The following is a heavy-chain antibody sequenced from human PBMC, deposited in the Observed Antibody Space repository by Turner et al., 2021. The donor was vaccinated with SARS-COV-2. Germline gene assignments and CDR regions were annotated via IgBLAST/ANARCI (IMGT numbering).Heavy chain of an antibody. Sequence: QLRFQDSCPGLVKPSASLYLTCTVSGACFTSTASYWGWIRQTPGKGLEWLGSVSYSGTTYYQPSLKSRVTISVDTSNNQFSMKLASVSAADTAVYSWVRVSESFGLCSGGDGTYFPNWGQGILVTVSS. D-gene: IGHD2-21*02. V-gene: IGHV4-39*01. J-gene: IGHJ4*02. CDR1: GACFTSTASY. CDR2: VSYSGTT. CDR3: VRVSESFGLCSGGDGTYFPN.